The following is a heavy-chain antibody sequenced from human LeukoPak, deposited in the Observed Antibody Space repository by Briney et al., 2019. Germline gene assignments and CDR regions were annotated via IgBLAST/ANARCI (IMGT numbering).Heavy chain of an antibody. D-gene: IGHD3-22*01. CDR1: GFTFSSYW. J-gene: IGHJ4*02. CDR2: INSDGSST. V-gene: IGHV3-74*01. CDR3: AKDRRSAYYDSSGYYFPDY. Sequence: PGGSLRLSCAASGFTFSSYWMHWVRQAPGKGLVWVSRINSDGSSTSYADSVKGRFTISRDNAKNTLYLQMNSLRAEDTAVYYCAKDRRSAYYDSSGYYFPDYWGQGTLVTVSS.